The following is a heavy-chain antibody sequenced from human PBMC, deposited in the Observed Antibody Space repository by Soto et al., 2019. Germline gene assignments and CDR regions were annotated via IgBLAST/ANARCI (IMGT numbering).Heavy chain of an antibody. CDR2: IYYSGST. D-gene: IGHD3-16*01. CDR3: ARLGHALFDT. CDR1: GGSISSSSYY. V-gene: IGHV4-39*01. Sequence: SETLSLTCTVSGGSISSSSYYWGWIRQPPGKGLEWIGSIYYSGSTYYNPPLKSRVTISVDTSKNQFSLKLSSVTAADTAVYYCARLGHALFDTLGQGTLVTVSS. J-gene: IGHJ5*02.